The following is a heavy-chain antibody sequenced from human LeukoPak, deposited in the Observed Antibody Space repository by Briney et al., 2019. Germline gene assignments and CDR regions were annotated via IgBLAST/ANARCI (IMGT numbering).Heavy chain of an antibody. Sequence: ASVKVSCKASGGTFSSYAISWVRQAPGQGLEWMGRIIPILGIANYAQKFQGRVTITTDKSTSTAYMELSSLRSEDTAVYYCARVGRDSGLDYWGQGTLVTVSS. CDR1: GGTFSSYA. CDR3: ARVGRDSGLDY. CDR2: IIPILGIA. J-gene: IGHJ4*02. D-gene: IGHD1-26*01. V-gene: IGHV1-69*04.